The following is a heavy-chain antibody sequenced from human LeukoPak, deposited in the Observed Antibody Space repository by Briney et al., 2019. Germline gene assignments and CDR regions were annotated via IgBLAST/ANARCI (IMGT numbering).Heavy chain of an antibody. Sequence: PSETLSLTCAVYGGSFSVHYWSWIRQPPGKGLEWIGEINHSGSTNYNPSLKSRVTISGDTSKNQFSLKVSSVTAADTAVYYCARGRASYSSSFGYWGQGTPVTVSS. V-gene: IGHV4-34*01. CDR1: GGSFSVHY. D-gene: IGHD6-6*01. CDR2: INHSGST. J-gene: IGHJ4*02. CDR3: ARGRASYSSSFGY.